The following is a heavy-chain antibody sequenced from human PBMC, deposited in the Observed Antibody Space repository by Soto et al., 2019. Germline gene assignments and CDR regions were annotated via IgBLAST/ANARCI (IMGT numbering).Heavy chain of an antibody. V-gene: IGHV3-23*01. CDR1: GFTFSSYA. D-gene: IGHD3-22*01. Sequence: EVQLLESGGDLVQPGGSLRLSCAASGFTFSSYAMSWVRQAPGKGLEWFSTISGRGDDTYYTDSVKGRFTISRDNSTNTLYVHMNSLRAEDTAVYYCARAQPTYSSSYFDYWGQGTLATVSS. CDR2: ISGRGDDT. CDR3: ARAQPTYSSSYFDY. J-gene: IGHJ4*02.